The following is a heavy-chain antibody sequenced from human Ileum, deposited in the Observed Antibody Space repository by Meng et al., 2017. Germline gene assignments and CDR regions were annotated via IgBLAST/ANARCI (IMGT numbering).Heavy chain of an antibody. J-gene: IGHJ4*02. CDR1: GGSSSCGGYY. V-gene: IGHV4-31*03. D-gene: IGHD3-16*01. CDR2: IYYSGST. Sequence: QLQLQDSGPGLVKPSQPPYLTCTVSGGSSSCGGYYWSWIRQHPGKGLEWIGYIYYSGSTYYNPSLKSRVTISVDTSKNQFSLKLSSVTAADTAVYYCARGGPTYVDYWGQGTLVTVSS. CDR3: ARGGPTYVDY.